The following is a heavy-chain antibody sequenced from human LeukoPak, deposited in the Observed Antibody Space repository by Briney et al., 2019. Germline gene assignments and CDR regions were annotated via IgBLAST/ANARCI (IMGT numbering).Heavy chain of an antibody. CDR3: ARDMGAPDYGSYSVDY. Sequence: SETLSLTCAVYGGSFSGYYWSWIRQPPGRGLEWIAYIHYSGSAAYNPSLKSRVTISRDMSTNQFSLKMTSVTAADTAVYFCARDMGAPDYGSYSVDYWGQGTLVTVSS. CDR1: GGSFSGYY. J-gene: IGHJ4*02. CDR2: IHYSGSA. D-gene: IGHD4-23*01. V-gene: IGHV4-59*01.